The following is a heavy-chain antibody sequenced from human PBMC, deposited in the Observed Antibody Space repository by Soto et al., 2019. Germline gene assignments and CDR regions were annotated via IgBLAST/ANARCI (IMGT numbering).Heavy chain of an antibody. V-gene: IGHV4-30-2*01. CDR3: ARGTTTVTTFDY. CDR2: IYHSGST. Sequence: SETLSLTCAFSGVSISSGGYSWSWIRQPPGKGLECIGYIYHSGSTYYNPSLKSRVTISVDRSKNQLSLKLSSVTAADTAVYYCARGTTTVTTFDYWGQGTLVTVSS. D-gene: IGHD4-17*01. J-gene: IGHJ4*02. CDR1: GVSISSGGYS.